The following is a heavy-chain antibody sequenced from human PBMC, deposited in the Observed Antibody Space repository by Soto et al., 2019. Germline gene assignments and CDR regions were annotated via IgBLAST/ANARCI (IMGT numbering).Heavy chain of an antibody. V-gene: IGHV1-69*06. Sequence: QVQLVQSGTEVKKPGSSVKVSCKASEDSFSSYPVSWVRQAPGQGLEWMGEIVPMFGSLKYAQKLQESVIISADKSATTVDLELSTLRSEDTAVYFCASITNGQWYHNAMDFWRQGTTVIVPS. CDR3: ASITNGQWYHNAMDF. J-gene: IGHJ6*02. CDR1: EDSFSSYP. CDR2: IVPMFGSL. D-gene: IGHD2-2*01.